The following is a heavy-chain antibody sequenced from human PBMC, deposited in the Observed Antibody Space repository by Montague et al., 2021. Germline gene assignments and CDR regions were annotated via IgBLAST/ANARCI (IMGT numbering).Heavy chain of an antibody. Sequence: YRRLSCAASGFPFSSYWMHWVRQAPGKGLVWVSRISTDGSSTTYADSVKGRFTTSRDNAKNMLYLQMNSLRAEDTAVYYCTFYKFRETPRGFDYWGQGTLVTVS. J-gene: IGHJ4*02. CDR3: TFYKFRETPRGFDY. CDR2: ISTDGSST. V-gene: IGHV3-74*01. CDR1: GFPFSSYW. D-gene: IGHD3-10*01.